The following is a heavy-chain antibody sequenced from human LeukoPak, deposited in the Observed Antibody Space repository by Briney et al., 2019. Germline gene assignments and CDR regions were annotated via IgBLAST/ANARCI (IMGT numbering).Heavy chain of an antibody. CDR2: IYYSGST. Sequence: PSETLSLTCTVSGGSISSSSYYWGWIRQPPGKGLEWIGSIYYSGSTYYNPSLKSRVTISVDTSKNQFSLKLSSVTAADTAVYYCASSDLRGPYYFDYWGQGTLVTVSS. D-gene: IGHD3-10*01. CDR3: ASSDLRGPYYFDY. V-gene: IGHV4-39*07. J-gene: IGHJ4*02. CDR1: GGSISSSSYY.